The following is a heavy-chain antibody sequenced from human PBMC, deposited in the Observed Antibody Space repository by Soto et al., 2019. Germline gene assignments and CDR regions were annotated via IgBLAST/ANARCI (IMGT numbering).Heavy chain of an antibody. V-gene: IGHV1-46*01. J-gene: IGHJ6*02. CDR3: ARDGSGSVAAAGEYYYYGMDV. CDR2: INPSGGST. CDR1: GYTFTSYY. D-gene: IGHD6-13*01. Sequence: QVQLVQSGAEVKKPGASVKVSCKASGYTFTSYYMHWVRQAPGQGLEWMGIINPSGGSTSYAQKFQGRVTMTRDTSTSTVYMELSSLRSEDTAVYYCARDGSGSVAAAGEYYYYGMDVWGQGTTVIVSS.